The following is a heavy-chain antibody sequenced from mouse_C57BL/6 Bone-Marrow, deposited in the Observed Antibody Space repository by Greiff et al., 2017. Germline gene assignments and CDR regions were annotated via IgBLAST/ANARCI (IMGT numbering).Heavy chain of an antibody. CDR2: IHPNSGST. Sequence: QVQLQQPGAELVKPGASVKLSCKASGYTFTSYWMHWVKQRPGQGLEWIGMIHPNSGSTNYNEKFKSKATLTVDKSSSTAYMQLSSLTSENSAVYYCARRNWDGPFAYWGQGTLVTVSA. CDR1: GYTFTSYW. CDR3: ARRNWDGPFAY. V-gene: IGHV1-64*01. D-gene: IGHD4-1*01. J-gene: IGHJ3*01.